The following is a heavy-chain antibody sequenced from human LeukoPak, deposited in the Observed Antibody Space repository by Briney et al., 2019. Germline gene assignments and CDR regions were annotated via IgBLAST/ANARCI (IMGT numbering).Heavy chain of an antibody. CDR2: ISYDGSNE. CDR1: GFTFSSYV. Sequence: PSGGSLRLSCAASGFTFSSYVMHWVRQAPGKGLEWVAIISYDGSNEYYADSVKGRFTISRDNSKNTLYLQMNSLRAEDTAVYYCATHPGAYYDILTGGNENWFDPWGQGTLVTVSS. J-gene: IGHJ5*02. CDR3: ATHPGAYYDILTGGNENWFDP. D-gene: IGHD3-9*01. V-gene: IGHV3-30*14.